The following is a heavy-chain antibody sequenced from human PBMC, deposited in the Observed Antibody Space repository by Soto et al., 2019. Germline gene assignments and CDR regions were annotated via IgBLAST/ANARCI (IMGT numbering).Heavy chain of an antibody. CDR2: ISYDGSNK. CDR1: GFTFSSYG. Sequence: QVQLVESGGGVVQPGRSLRLSCAASGFTFSSYGMHWVRQAPGKGLEWVAVISYDGSNKYYADSVKGRFTISRDNSKNTLYLQMNSLRAEDTAVYYCAKDRPYSSGWGFDYWGQGTLVTVSS. V-gene: IGHV3-30*18. CDR3: AKDRPYSSGWGFDY. J-gene: IGHJ4*02. D-gene: IGHD6-19*01.